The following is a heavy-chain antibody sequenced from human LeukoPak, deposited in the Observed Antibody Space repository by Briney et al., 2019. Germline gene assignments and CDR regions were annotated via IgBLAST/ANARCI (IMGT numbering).Heavy chain of an antibody. J-gene: IGHJ4*02. CDR2: ISYDGSNK. Sequence: GGSLRLSCAASGFTFSSYGMHWVRQAPGKGLEWVAVISYDGSNKYYADSVKGRFTISRDNSKNTLYLQMNSLRAEDTAVYYCAKDYLLRYFDWLPQGYWGQGTLATVSS. D-gene: IGHD3-9*01. CDR3: AKDYLLRYFDWLPQGY. V-gene: IGHV3-30*18. CDR1: GFTFSSYG.